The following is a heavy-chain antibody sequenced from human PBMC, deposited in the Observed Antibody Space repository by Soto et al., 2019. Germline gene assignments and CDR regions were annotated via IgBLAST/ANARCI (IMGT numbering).Heavy chain of an antibody. V-gene: IGHV3-11*01. D-gene: IGHD3-22*01. J-gene: IGHJ4*02. CDR3: AKMSSENYYDPVFS. Sequence: QVQLVESGGGLVKTSGSLRIACAASGFTFSDYYMSWVRQAPGKGLEWVSYISSSGNTIYYADSVKGRFTISRDNAKNSVYLQMNSWRAEDTALYFCAKMSSENYYDPVFSWGQGTLVTVSS. CDR2: ISSSGNTI. CDR1: GFTFSDYY.